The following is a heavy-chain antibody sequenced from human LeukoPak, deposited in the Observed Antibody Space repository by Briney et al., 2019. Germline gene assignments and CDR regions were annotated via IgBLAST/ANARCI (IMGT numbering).Heavy chain of an antibody. J-gene: IGHJ4*02. CDR1: GFAFSNYW. V-gene: IGHV3-74*01. Sequence: GGSLRLSCAASGFAFSNYWMHWVRQTPGKGLVWVSRIISDGSSTSYADSVKGRFTISRDNAKNTLYLQMNSLRAEDTAVYYCARDGSLPDYWGPGTLVTVSS. CDR3: ARDGSLPDY. CDR2: IISDGSST.